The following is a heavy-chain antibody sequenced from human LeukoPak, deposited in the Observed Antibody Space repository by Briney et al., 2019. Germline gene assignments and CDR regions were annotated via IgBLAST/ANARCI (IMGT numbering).Heavy chain of an antibody. CDR3: ARVLQYYDSSGYYTHYYYYYGMDV. Sequence: SETLSLTCTVSGGSIISSDYHWGWVRQPPGKGLEWIGTISYSGNTDYNPSLRSRVTISVDTSKNQFSLKLSSVTAADTAVYYCARVLQYYDSSGYYTHYYYYYGMDVWGQGTTVTVSS. D-gene: IGHD3-22*01. J-gene: IGHJ6*02. V-gene: IGHV4-39*07. CDR1: GGSIISSDYH. CDR2: ISYSGNT.